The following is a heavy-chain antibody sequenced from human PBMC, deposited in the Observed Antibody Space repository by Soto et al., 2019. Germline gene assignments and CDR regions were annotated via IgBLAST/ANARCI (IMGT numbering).Heavy chain of an antibody. V-gene: IGHV3-48*02. J-gene: IGHJ6*02. D-gene: IGHD6-6*01. Sequence: GGSLRLSCAGSGFTFSSYSMNWVRQAPGKGLEWVSYISSSSSTIYYADSVKGRFTISRDNAKNSLYLQMNSLRDEDTAVYYCARVVPIIAAYYYYYYGMDVWGQGTTVTVSS. CDR3: ARVVPIIAAYYYYYYGMDV. CDR2: ISSSSSTI. CDR1: GFTFSSYS.